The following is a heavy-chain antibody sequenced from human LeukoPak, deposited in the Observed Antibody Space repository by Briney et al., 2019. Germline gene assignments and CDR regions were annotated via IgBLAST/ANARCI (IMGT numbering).Heavy chain of an antibody. CDR2: INSDETTT. D-gene: IGHD6-19*01. CDR3: TRGTGYGSGWSTY. CDR1: RFTLRTYL. V-gene: IGHV3-74*01. J-gene: IGHJ4*02. Sequence: SGGAPRPSFAPSRFTLRTYLMFWGRQAPGKGLLWVSRINSDETTTTYAEYVKGRFTISREYAKNTLYLQMRSLRAEGTAVYYCTRGTGYGSGWSTYWGQGILVTVSS.